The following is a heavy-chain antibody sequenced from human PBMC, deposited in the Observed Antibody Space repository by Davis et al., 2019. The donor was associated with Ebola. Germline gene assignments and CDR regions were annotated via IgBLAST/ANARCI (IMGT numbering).Heavy chain of an antibody. CDR1: GYTFTDYN. D-gene: IGHD1-26*01. J-gene: IGHJ4*02. CDR3: ARGGISGSDPPGI. CDR2: VILKSGAT. V-gene: IGHV1-2*06. Sequence: ASVKVSCKASGYTFTDYNIHWMRQAPGQGLEWLGRVILKSGATNYAQKFQGRVTMTRDTSISTVYMELSSLRYDDTADYYCARGGISGSDPPGIWGQGTLVTVSS.